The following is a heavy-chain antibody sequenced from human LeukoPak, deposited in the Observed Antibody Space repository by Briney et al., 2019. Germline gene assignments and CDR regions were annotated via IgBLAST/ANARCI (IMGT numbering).Heavy chain of an antibody. CDR2: IGSSGRST. D-gene: IGHD3-22*01. CDR3: AKDYYYDSSGYYFDY. J-gene: IGHJ4*02. V-gene: IGHV3-23*01. CDR1: GFTFTNYA. Sequence: QPGGSLRLSCAASGFTFTNYAMNWVRQAPGKGLEWVSTIGSSGRSTYYADSVKGRFTISRDNSKNTLYLQMNSLRAEDTAVYYCAKDYYYDSSGYYFDYWGQGTLVTVSS.